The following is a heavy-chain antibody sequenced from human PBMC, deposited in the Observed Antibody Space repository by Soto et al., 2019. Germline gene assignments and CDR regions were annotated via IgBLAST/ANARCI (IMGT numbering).Heavy chain of an antibody. Sequence: ASVKVSCKASGYTFTSYYMHWVQQAPGQGLEWMGIINPSGGSTSYAQKFQGRVTMTRDTSTSTVYMELSSLRSEDTAVYYCARDPVYDYVWGSHLNYGMDVWGQGTTVTVSS. CDR1: GYTFTSYY. J-gene: IGHJ6*02. CDR3: ARDPVYDYVWGSHLNYGMDV. CDR2: INPSGGST. V-gene: IGHV1-46*01. D-gene: IGHD3-16*02.